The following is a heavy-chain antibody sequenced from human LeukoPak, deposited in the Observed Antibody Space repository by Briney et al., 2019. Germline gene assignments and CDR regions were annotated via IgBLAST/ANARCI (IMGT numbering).Heavy chain of an antibody. Sequence: GGSLRLSCAASGFAFSNYYMSWVRQALGKGLEWVANIKQDGNEKHYVDSVKGRFTISRDNAKRSLFLQMNSLRAEDTAVYYCARDPRGSEYSHFDSWGQGTLVTVSS. CDR2: IKQDGNEK. D-gene: IGHD3-10*01. CDR1: GFAFSNYY. CDR3: ARDPRGSEYSHFDS. V-gene: IGHV3-7*01. J-gene: IGHJ4*02.